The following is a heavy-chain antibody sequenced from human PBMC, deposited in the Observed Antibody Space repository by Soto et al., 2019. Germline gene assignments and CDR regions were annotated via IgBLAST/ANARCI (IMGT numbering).Heavy chain of an antibody. CDR2: INPSGGST. CDR3: ARDAGSLDY. J-gene: IGHJ4*02. V-gene: IGHV1-46*01. Sequence: ASVKVSCKASGYTFTNYYMHWVRQAPGQGLEWMGVINPSGGSTGYPQKFQGRVTMTRDTSTSTAYMELSSLRSEDTAVYYCARDAGSLDYWGQGTLVTFSS. CDR1: GYTFTNYY. D-gene: IGHD3-10*01.